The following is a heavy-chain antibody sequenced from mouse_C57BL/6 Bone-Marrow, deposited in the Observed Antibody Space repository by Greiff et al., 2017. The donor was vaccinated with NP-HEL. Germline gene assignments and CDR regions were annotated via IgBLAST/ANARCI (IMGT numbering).Heavy chain of an antibody. D-gene: IGHD2-4*01. V-gene: IGHV1-64*01. CDR3: ARERVYYDYPAWFAY. J-gene: IGHJ3*01. CDR1: GYTFTSYW. CDR2: IHPNSGST. Sequence: QVQLQQPGAELVKPGASVKLSCKASGYTFTSYWMHWVKQRPGQGLEWIGMIHPNSGSTNYNEKFKSKATLTVDKSSSTAYMQLSSLTSEDSAVYYCARERVYYDYPAWFAYWGQGTLVTVSA.